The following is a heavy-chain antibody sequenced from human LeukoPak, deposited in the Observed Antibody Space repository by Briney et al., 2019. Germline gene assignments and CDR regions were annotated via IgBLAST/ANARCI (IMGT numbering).Heavy chain of an antibody. J-gene: IGHJ4*02. Sequence: ASVKVSCKASGGTFSSYAISWVRQAPGQGLEWMGGIIPIFGTANYAQKFQGRVTITADKSTSTAYMELSSLRSEDTAVYYCARDQEGDGYNFRYFDYWGQGTLVTVSS. CDR2: IIPIFGTA. CDR3: ARDQEGDGYNFRYFDY. CDR1: GGTFSSYA. D-gene: IGHD5-24*01. V-gene: IGHV1-69*06.